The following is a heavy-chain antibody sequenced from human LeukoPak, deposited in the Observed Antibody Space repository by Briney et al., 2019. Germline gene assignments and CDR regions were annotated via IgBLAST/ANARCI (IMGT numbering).Heavy chain of an antibody. CDR3: TRDIQLST. Sequence: PSGGSLRLSCAASGFTFSDSAMTWVRQAPGKGLEWVSLISFSGDSIYYADSVRGRFTISRDNSKDTLYLQMNSLRAEDTAIYYCTRDIQLSTWGLGTMVTVSS. CDR1: GFTFSDSA. J-gene: IGHJ3*01. D-gene: IGHD5-24*01. CDR2: ISFSGDSI. V-gene: IGHV3-23*01.